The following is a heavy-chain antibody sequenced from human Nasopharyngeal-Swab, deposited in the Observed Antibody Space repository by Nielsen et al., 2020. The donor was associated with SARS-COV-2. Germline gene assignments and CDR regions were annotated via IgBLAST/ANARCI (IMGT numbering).Heavy chain of an antibody. V-gene: IGHV4-30-4*01. CDR3: ARAVVWVGAAPSAVWGYFDY. D-gene: IGHD2-15*01. Sequence: RQAPGKGLEWIGYIYYSGSTYYNPSLKGRVTISVDTSKNQFSLKLSSVTAAGTAVYYCARAVVWVGAAPSAVWGYFDYWGQGTLVTVSS. J-gene: IGHJ4*02. CDR2: IYYSGST.